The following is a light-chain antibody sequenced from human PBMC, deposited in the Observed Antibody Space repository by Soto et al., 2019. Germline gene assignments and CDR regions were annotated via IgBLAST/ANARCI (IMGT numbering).Light chain of an antibody. CDR2: AAS. CDR3: QQLNSYPLT. V-gene: IGKV1-9*01. J-gene: IGKJ4*01. CDR1: QGISSF. Sequence: DIQLTQSPSFLSASVGDRVTITCRASQGISSFLAWYQQKPGKAPKLLIYAASTLQSGVPSRFSGSGSGTEFTLSVSSLQLEDFATYFCQQLNSYPLTFGGGTKVEI.